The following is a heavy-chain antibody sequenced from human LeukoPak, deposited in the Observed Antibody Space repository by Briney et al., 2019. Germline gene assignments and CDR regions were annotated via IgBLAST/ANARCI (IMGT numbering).Heavy chain of an antibody. CDR3: AMLISGY. CDR2: INHSGST. V-gene: IGHV4-34*01. J-gene: IGHJ4*02. CDR1: GGSISSYY. Sequence: SETLSLTCTVSGGSISSYYWSWIRQSPGKGLEWIGEINHSGSTNYNPSLKSRVTISVDTSKNQFSLKLSSVTAADTAVYYCAMLISGYWGQGTLVTVSS. D-gene: IGHD3-16*01.